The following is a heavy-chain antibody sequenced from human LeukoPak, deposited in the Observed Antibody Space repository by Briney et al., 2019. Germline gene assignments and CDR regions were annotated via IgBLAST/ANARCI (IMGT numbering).Heavy chain of an antibody. CDR2: ISTSGDVT. CDR3: ARKIWFGESTVFDY. J-gene: IGHJ4*02. V-gene: IGHV3-21*01. D-gene: IGHD3-10*01. CDR1: GFTFSSYV. Sequence: PGGSLRLSCAASGFTFSSYVMTWVRQAPGKGLEWVSAISTSGDVTYYADSVKGRFTISRDNAKNSLYLQMNSLRAEDTAVYYCARKIWFGESTVFDYWGQGTLVTVSS.